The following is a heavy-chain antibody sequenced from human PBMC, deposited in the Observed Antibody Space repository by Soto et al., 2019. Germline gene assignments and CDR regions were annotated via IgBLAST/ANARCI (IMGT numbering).Heavy chain of an antibody. Sequence: GGSLRLSCAASGFTFSSYGMHWVRQAPGKGLEWVAVIWYDGSNKYYADSVKGRFTISRDNSKNTLYLQMNSLRAEDTAVYYCARAGSTYNWNSKIYYYYGMDVWGQGTTVTVSS. V-gene: IGHV3-33*01. CDR3: ARAGSTYNWNSKIYYYYGMDV. D-gene: IGHD1-7*01. CDR2: IWYDGSNK. J-gene: IGHJ6*02. CDR1: GFTFSSYG.